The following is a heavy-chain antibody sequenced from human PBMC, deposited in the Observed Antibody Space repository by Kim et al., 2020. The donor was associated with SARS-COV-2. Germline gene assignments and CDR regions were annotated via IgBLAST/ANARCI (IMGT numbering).Heavy chain of an antibody. J-gene: IGHJ4*02. CDR3: ARSSIAAGGIDY. V-gene: IGHV3-9*01. Sequence: GYADSVKGRFTISRDNAKNSLYLQMNSLRAEDTALYYCARSSIAAGGIDYWGQGTLVTVSS. D-gene: IGHD6-13*01.